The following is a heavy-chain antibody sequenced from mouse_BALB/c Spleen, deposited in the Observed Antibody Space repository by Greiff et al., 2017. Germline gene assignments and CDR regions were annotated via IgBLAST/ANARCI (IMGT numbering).Heavy chain of an antibody. CDR2: IWGDGST. CDR3: AREGYYGSSYLHYYAMDY. Sequence: VQLQQSGPGLVAPSQSLSITCTVSGFSLTGYGVNWVRQPPGKGLEWLGMIWGDGSTDYNSALKSRLSISKDNSKSQVFLKMNSLQTDDTARYYCAREGYYGSSYLHYYAMDYWGQGTSVTVSS. J-gene: IGHJ4*01. D-gene: IGHD1-1*01. V-gene: IGHV2-6-7*01. CDR1: GFSLTGYG.